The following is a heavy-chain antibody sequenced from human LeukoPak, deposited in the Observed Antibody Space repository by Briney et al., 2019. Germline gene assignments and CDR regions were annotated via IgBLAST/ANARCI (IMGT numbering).Heavy chain of an antibody. CDR3: ARHGGGFGELRYYFDY. D-gene: IGHD3-10*01. Sequence: SETLSLTCTVSGGSISSGSYYWSWIRQPAGKGLEWIGRIYTSGSTNYNPSLKSRVTISVDTSKNQFSLKLSSVTAADAAVYYCARHGGGFGELRYYFDYWGQGTLVTVSS. CDR2: IYTSGST. V-gene: IGHV4-61*02. CDR1: GGSISSGSYY. J-gene: IGHJ4*02.